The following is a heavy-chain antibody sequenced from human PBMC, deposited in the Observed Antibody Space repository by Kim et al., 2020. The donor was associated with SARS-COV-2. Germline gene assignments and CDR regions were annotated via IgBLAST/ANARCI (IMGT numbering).Heavy chain of an antibody. D-gene: IGHD3-10*01. Sequence: GGSLRLSCAASGFTFSSYCMHWVRQAPGKGLEWVAVIWYDGSNKYYADSVKCRFTISRDNSKNTLYLQMNSLRAEDTAVYYCAKLLWFGELGDYWGQRTLVTVSS. CDR2: IWYDGSNK. J-gene: IGHJ4*02. V-gene: IGHV3-33*06. CDR3: AKLLWFGELGDY. CDR1: GFTFSSYC.